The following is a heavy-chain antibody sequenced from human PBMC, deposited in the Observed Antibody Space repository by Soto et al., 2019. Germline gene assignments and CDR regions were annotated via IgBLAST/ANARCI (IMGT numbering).Heavy chain of an antibody. D-gene: IGHD6-25*01. V-gene: IGHV3-74*01. CDR1: GFTFSRYW. CDR2: INSDGSST. CDR3: ARDLPAAEDY. J-gene: IGHJ4*02. Sequence: EVQLVASGGGLVQAGGSLRLACAASGFTFSRYWMHWVRQAPGKGLVWVSHINSDGSSTNYADSVKGRFTISRENAKNTLYLQVNSLRAEDTAVYYCARDLPAAEDYWGQGTLVTVSS.